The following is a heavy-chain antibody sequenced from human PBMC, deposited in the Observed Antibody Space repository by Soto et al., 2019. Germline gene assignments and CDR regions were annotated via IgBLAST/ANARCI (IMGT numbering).Heavy chain of an antibody. CDR1: GFTFSSYW. Sequence: GGSLRLSCVASGFTFSSYWMSWVRQAPGKGLEWVANIKEDGSEKNYVDSVKGRFTISRDNAKNSLYLQMNSLRVEDTAVYYCAREWDSSGWSYYFDYWGQGTLVTVSS. J-gene: IGHJ4*02. CDR2: IKEDGSEK. CDR3: AREWDSSGWSYYFDY. D-gene: IGHD6-25*01. V-gene: IGHV3-7*03.